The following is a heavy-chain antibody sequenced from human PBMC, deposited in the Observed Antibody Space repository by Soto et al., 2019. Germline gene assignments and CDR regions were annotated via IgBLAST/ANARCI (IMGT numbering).Heavy chain of an antibody. V-gene: IGHV3-23*01. CDR1: GFTFSSYA. J-gene: IGHJ6*02. CDR2: ISGSGGST. CDR3: AKDGPLYDILTVYYIGYYYSGMEV. D-gene: IGHD3-9*01. Sequence: GGSLRLSCAASGFTFSSYAMSWVRQAPGKGLEWVSAISGSGGSTYYADSVKGRFTISRDNSKNTLYLQMNSLRAEDTAVYYCAKDGPLYDILTVYYIGYYYSGMEVWGQGTTVTVSS.